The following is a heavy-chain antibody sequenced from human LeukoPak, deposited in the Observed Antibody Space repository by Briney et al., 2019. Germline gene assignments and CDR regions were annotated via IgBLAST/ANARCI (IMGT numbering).Heavy chain of an antibody. V-gene: IGHV3-30*18. Sequence: GGSLRLSCAASGFTFSSYGMHWVHQAPGKGLEWVAVISYDGGNKYYADSVKGRFTISRDNSKNTLCLQMNSLRAEDTAVYYCAKDGFPNLDYWGQGTLVTVSS. CDR3: AKDGFPNLDY. CDR2: ISYDGGNK. CDR1: GFTFSSYG. J-gene: IGHJ4*02. D-gene: IGHD2/OR15-2a*01.